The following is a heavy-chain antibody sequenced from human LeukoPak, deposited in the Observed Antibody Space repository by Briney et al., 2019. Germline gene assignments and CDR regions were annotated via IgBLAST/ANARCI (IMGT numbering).Heavy chain of an antibody. Sequence: GGSLRLSCAASGFTFSSYGMHWVRQAPGKGLEWVAAISGSGGSTYYADSVKGRFTISRDNSKNTLYLQMNSLRAEDTAVYYCAKEPTIPPYYYYGMDVWGQGATVTVSS. CDR2: ISGSGGST. D-gene: IGHD5-12*01. CDR1: GFTFSSYG. V-gene: IGHV3-23*01. J-gene: IGHJ6*02. CDR3: AKEPTIPPYYYYGMDV.